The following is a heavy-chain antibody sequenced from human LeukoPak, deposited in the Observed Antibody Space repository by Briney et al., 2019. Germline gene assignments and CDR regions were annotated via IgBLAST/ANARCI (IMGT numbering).Heavy chain of an antibody. V-gene: IGHV3-30*03. CDR1: GFTFSGYG. J-gene: IGHJ4*02. Sequence: GSLRLSCAASGFTFSGYGMHWVRQAPGKGLEWVAVISYDGSYKYYADSVQGRFTISRDNSKNTLYLQMNSLRAEDTAVYYCASSGNYRIYYFDYWGQGTLVTVSS. CDR3: ASSGNYRIYYFDY. CDR2: ISYDGSYK. D-gene: IGHD1-26*01.